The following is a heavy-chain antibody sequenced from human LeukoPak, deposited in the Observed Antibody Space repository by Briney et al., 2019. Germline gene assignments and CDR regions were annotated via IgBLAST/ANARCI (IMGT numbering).Heavy chain of an antibody. V-gene: IGHV1-8*01. CDR3: ARGGSAMVTFFDY. J-gene: IGHJ4*02. D-gene: IGHD5-18*01. CDR2: MNPNSGNT. CDR1: GYTFTSYD. Sequence: GASVKVSCKASGYTFTSYDINWVRRATGQGLEWMGWMNPNSGNTGYAQKFQGRVTMTRNTSISTAYMELSSLRSEDTAVYCCARGGSAMVTFFDYWGQGTLVTVSS.